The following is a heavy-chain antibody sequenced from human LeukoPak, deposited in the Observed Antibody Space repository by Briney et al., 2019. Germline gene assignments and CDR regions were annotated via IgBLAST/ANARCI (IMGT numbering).Heavy chain of an antibody. CDR1: GGSFSGYY. CDR2: INHSGST. CDR3: ARRRYDFWSGYGNWFDP. Sequence: PSETLSLTCAVYGGSFSGYYWSWIHQPPGKGLEWIGEINHSGSTNYNPSLKSRVTISVDTSKNQFSLKLSSVTAADTAVYYCARRRYDFWSGYGNWFDPWGQGTLVTVSS. V-gene: IGHV4-34*01. D-gene: IGHD3-3*01. J-gene: IGHJ5*02.